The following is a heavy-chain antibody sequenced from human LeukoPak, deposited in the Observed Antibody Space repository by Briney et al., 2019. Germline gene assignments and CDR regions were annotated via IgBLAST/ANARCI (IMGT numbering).Heavy chain of an antibody. D-gene: IGHD6-13*01. J-gene: IGHJ5*02. CDR3: AGSIAAPNFGWFDP. CDR1: GGSISSGDYY. CDR2: IYYSGST. V-gene: IGHV4-30-4*01. Sequence: SQTLSLTCTVSGGSISSGDYYWSWIRQPPGKGLEWIGYIYYSGSTYYNPSLKSRVTISVDTSKNQFSLKLSSVTAADTAVYYCAGSIAAPNFGWFDPWGQGTLVTVSS.